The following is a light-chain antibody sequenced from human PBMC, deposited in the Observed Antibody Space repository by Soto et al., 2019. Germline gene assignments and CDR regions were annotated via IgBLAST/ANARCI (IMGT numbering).Light chain of an antibody. Sequence: QTVVTQPPSASGTPGQRVTISCSGSDANIGSNFVCWYQQVPGMAPKLLIYRNDRRPSGVPDRFSGSKSGTTASLAISGLRSDDEGDYYCAAWDDTLTVLFGGGTKLTVL. CDR2: RND. J-gene: IGLJ2*01. CDR3: AAWDDTLTVL. V-gene: IGLV1-47*01. CDR1: DANIGSNF.